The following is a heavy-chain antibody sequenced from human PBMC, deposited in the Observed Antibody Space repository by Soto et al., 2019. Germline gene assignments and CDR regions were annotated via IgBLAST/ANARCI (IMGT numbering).Heavy chain of an antibody. Sequence: ASVRVSCKASGYIFTSCAMHWVRQAPGHRLEWMGWISADNDNTRYSQKFQGRVTITSDTSASTAYLEVSSLRSEDTAVYYCARTPGRSASNNSYTWGQENLFTISS. CDR2: ISADNDNT. D-gene: IGHD1-1*01. CDR3: ARTPGRSASNNSYT. CDR1: GYIFTSCA. J-gene: IGHJ4*02. V-gene: IGHV1-3*01.